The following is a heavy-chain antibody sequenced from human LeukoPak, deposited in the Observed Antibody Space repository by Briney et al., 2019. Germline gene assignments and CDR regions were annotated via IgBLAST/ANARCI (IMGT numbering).Heavy chain of an antibody. V-gene: IGHV3-23*01. Sequence: GGSLRLSCAASGFIFSSHVMSWVRQAPGKGLEWVSAISVSGGSTYYADSVKGRFTISRDNAKNSLYLQMNSLRAEDTAVYYCARETRWELFDYWGQGILVTVSS. CDR1: GFIFSSHV. J-gene: IGHJ4*02. D-gene: IGHD1-26*01. CDR2: ISVSGGST. CDR3: ARETRWELFDY.